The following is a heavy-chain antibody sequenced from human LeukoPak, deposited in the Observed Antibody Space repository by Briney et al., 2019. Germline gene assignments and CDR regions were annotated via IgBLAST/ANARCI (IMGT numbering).Heavy chain of an antibody. CDR1: GFIFSNYG. Sequence: PGGSLRLSCAASGFIFSNYGMHWVRQAPGKGLGWVAVISHDDTGEWYADSVQGRFTISRDNSKNTLSLQMDSLRAEDTAVYYCARDDRGSGLGPPHDYWGPGTLVTVSS. J-gene: IGHJ4*02. CDR3: ARDDRGSGLGPPHDY. D-gene: IGHD3-16*01. V-gene: IGHV3-30*03. CDR2: ISHDDTGE.